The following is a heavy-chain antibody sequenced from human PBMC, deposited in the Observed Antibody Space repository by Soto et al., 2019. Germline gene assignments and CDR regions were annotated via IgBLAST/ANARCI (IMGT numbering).Heavy chain of an antibody. V-gene: IGHV3-64*01. CDR2: ISSNGVGT. CDR3: ARRARPDFYYMDV. J-gene: IGHJ6*03. Sequence: ESGGGLAQPGGSLRLSCAASGFTLSGYAMDWVRQAPGKGLEYVSGISSNGVGTYYANSVQGRFTISRDNSKNTVYLQMGSLRPEDMAVYYCARRARPDFYYMDVWGKGTTVTVAS. D-gene: IGHD6-6*01. CDR1: GFTLSGYA.